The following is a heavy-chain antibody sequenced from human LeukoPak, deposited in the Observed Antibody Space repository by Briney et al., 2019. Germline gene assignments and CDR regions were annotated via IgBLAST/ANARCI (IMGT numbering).Heavy chain of an antibody. CDR3: ATGGSDSSDYFFGFY. J-gene: IGHJ4*02. CDR2: INIGGSRT. D-gene: IGHD3-22*01. Sequence: GGSLRLSCAASGITFRNYWMHWVRRAPGKGLVWVSRINIGGSRTMYADSVKGRFTISRDNARNRLYLQMNSLRAEDTAIYYCATGGSDSSDYFFGFYWGQRTLVTVSS. V-gene: IGHV3-74*03. CDR1: GITFRNYW.